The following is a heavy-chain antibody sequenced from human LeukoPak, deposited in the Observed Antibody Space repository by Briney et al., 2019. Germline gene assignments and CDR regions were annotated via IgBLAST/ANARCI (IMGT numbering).Heavy chain of an antibody. D-gene: IGHD1-26*01. CDR2: INHSGST. Sequence: SETLSLTCAVYGGSFSGYYWSWIRQPPGKGLEWIGEINHSGSTNYNPSLKSRVTISVDTSKNQFSLRLSSVTAADTALYYCAYSGSYGHLGYWGQGIPVTVSS. J-gene: IGHJ4*02. CDR1: GGSFSGYY. CDR3: AYSGSYGHLGY. V-gene: IGHV4-34*01.